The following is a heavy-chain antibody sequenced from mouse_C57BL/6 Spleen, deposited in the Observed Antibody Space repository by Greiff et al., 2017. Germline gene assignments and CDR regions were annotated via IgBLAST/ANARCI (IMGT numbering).Heavy chain of an antibody. Sequence: EVQLQQSGPELVKPGASVKISCKASGYTFTDYYMNWVKQSHGKSLEWIGDINPNNGGTSYNQKFKGKATLTVDKSSSTAYMELRSLTSEDSAVYYCARHDGYYYYAMDYWGQGTSVTVSS. J-gene: IGHJ4*01. CDR2: INPNNGGT. V-gene: IGHV1-26*01. CDR1: GYTFTDYY. CDR3: ARHDGYYYYAMDY. D-gene: IGHD2-3*01.